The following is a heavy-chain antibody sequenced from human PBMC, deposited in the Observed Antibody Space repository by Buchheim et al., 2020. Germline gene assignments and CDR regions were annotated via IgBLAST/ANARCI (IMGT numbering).Heavy chain of an antibody. V-gene: IGHV4-61*02. J-gene: IGHJ6*02. CDR2: IYTSGST. CDR3: ARDKEGWVTYPRKYYYYGMDV. CDR1: GGSISSGSYY. Sequence: QVQLQESGPGLVKPSQTLSLTCTVSGGSISSGSYYWSWIRQPAGKGLEWIGRIYTSGSTTYNPSLKSRVTISVDTSKNQFSLRLSSVTAADTAMYYRARDKEGWVTYPRKYYYYGMDVWGQGTT. D-gene: IGHD3-16*02.